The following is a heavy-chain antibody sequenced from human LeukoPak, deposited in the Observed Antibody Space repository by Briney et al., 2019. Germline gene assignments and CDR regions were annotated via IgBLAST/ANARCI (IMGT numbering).Heavy chain of an antibody. CDR3: ARKGTAAAGTAWGLFDP. CDR2: IYYSGST. Sequence: PSETLSLTCTVSGGSISSSSYYWGWIRQPPGKGLEWIGSIYYSGSTYYNPSLKSRVTISVDTSKNQFSLKLSSVTAADTAVYYCARKGTAAAGTAWGLFDPWGQGTLVTVSS. D-gene: IGHD6-13*01. J-gene: IGHJ5*02. CDR1: GGSISSSSYY. V-gene: IGHV4-39*07.